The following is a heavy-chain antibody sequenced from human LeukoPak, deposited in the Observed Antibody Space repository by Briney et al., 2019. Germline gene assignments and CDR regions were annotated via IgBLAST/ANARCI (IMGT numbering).Heavy chain of an antibody. D-gene: IGHD3-16*02. CDR3: ARDENGYVWGSFRA. CDR2: IYYSGST. V-gene: IGHV4-59*12. J-gene: IGHJ5*02. Sequence: PSETLSLTCTVSGGSISSYYWSWIRQPPGKGLEWIGYIYYSGSTYYNPSLESRVTMSLDTSKNQFSLKLSSVTAADTAVYYCARDENGYVWGSFRAWGQGTLVTVSS. CDR1: GGSISSYY.